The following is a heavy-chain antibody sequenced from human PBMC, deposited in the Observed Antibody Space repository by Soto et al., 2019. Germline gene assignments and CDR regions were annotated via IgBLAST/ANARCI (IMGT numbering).Heavy chain of an antibody. Sequence: PSETLSLTCTVSGGYISDYYWTWIRQPPGKGLEWIGHIYSSGTTNYNPSLKSRATISVDTSKNQFSLKLGSVTAAGTAVYYCARAWQSGSIFIDAFDSWGQGTSVTVSS. J-gene: IGHJ3*01. D-gene: IGHD3-9*01. V-gene: IGHV4-59*01. CDR1: GGYISDYY. CDR2: IYSSGTT. CDR3: ARAWQSGSIFIDAFDS.